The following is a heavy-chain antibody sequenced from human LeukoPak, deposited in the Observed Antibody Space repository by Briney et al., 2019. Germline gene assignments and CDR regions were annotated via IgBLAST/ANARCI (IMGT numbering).Heavy chain of an antibody. V-gene: IGHV3-30-3*02. CDR2: ISYDGSNK. CDR1: GFTFSSYA. D-gene: IGHD3-10*01. CDR3: AKISAWYGN. J-gene: IGHJ4*02. Sequence: GRSLRLSCAAPGFTFSSYAMHWVRQAPGKGLEWVAVISYDGSNKYYADSVKGRFTISRDNSKNTLYLQMNSLRAEDTAVYYCAKISAWYGNWGQGTLVTVSS.